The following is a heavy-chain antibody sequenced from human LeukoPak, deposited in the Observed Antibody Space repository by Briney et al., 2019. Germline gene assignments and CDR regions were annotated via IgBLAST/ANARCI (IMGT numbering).Heavy chain of an antibody. D-gene: IGHD6-13*01. J-gene: IGHJ4*02. Sequence: GASVKVSCKASGGTFSSYAISWVRQAPGQGLEWMGRIIPILGIANYAQKFQGRVTITADKSTSTAYMELSSLRSEDTAVYYCARDRGSSWYRTTDDIDYWGQGTLVTVSS. CDR2: IIPILGIA. CDR1: GGTFSSYA. V-gene: IGHV1-69*04. CDR3: ARDRGSSWYRTTDDIDY.